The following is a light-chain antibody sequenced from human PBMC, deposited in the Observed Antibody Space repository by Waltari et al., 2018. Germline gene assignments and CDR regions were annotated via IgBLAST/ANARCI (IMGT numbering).Light chain of an antibody. CDR2: KVS. CDR3: MQGIHWPFT. Sequence: DVVMTQSPLSLPVTLGQPASISCRSGQSLVYTDGNTYLSWFQQRPGQSPMRLIYKVSNRDSGVPDRFSGSGSGTDFTLKISGVEAEDIGIYYCMQGIHWPFTFGPGTKVDIK. J-gene: IGKJ3*01. CDR1: QSLVYTDGNTY. V-gene: IGKV2-30*01.